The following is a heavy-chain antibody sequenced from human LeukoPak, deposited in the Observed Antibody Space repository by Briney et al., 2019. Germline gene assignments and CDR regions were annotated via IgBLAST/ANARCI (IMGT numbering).Heavy chain of an antibody. V-gene: IGHV1-69*06. J-gene: IGHJ4*02. CDR1: GGTFSSYA. CDR3: ATMRAVAGTYYFDY. Sequence: ASVKVSCKASGGTFSSYAISWVRQAPGQGLEWMGGIIPIFGTANYAQKFQGRVTITADKSTSTAYMELSSLRSEDTAVYYCATMRAVAGTYYFDYWGQGTLVTVSS. D-gene: IGHD6-19*01. CDR2: IIPIFGTA.